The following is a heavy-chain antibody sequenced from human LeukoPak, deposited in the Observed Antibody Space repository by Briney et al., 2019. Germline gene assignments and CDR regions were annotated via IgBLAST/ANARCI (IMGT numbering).Heavy chain of an antibody. CDR1: GYTFTNFA. CDR2: INTNTGNP. CDR3: AREAVVVVAATAEPVDY. J-gene: IGHJ4*02. D-gene: IGHD2-15*01. Sequence: ASVKVSCKASGYTFTNFAMNWVRQAPGQGLEWMGWINTNTGNPTYAQGFTGRFVFSLDTSVSTAYLQISSLKAEDTAVYYCAREAVVVVAATAEPVDYWGQGTLVTVSS. V-gene: IGHV7-4-1*02.